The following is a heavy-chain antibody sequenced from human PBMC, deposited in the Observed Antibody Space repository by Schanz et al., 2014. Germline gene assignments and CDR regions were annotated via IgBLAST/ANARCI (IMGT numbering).Heavy chain of an antibody. V-gene: IGHV3-13*01. CDR3: ARDGDRFYHNYYMDV. CDR2: IGYLGDT. D-gene: IGHD4-17*01. J-gene: IGHJ6*03. CDR1: GFTLSNSD. Sequence: EVQLVESGGGLVQPGGSLRLSCAASGFTLSNSDMHWVRQGTGKGLEWVSTIGYLGDTYYPDSVKGRFTVSRDSGQNSLYLQMNSLRAGDTAVYYCARDGDRFYHNYYMDVWGKGTTVTASS.